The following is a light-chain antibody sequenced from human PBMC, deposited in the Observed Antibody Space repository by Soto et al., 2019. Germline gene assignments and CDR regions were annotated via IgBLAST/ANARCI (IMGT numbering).Light chain of an antibody. CDR1: QSVSSN. V-gene: IGKV3-15*01. J-gene: IGKJ2*01. CDR3: QQFHNWPQH. CDR2: GAS. Sequence: EIVMTQSPATLSVSPGERASLSCRASQSVSSNLAWYQQKPGQAPRLLIYGASTRATGIPARFSGSGSGTEFTLTISSLQSEDFAVYYCQQFHNWPQHFGQGTKLEIK.